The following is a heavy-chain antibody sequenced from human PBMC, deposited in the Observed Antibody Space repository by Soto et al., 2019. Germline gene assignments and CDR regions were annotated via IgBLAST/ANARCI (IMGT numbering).Heavy chain of an antibody. CDR2: ISCSGGSI. CDR1: GFTFDDYA. D-gene: IGHD3-10*01. J-gene: IGHJ4*02. Sequence: GGSLRLSCAASGFTFDDYAMHWVRQAPGKGLEWVSGISCSGGSIYYADSVKGRFTISRDNSKNTLYLQMNSLRAEDTAVYYCAKSDEPHYYGSGYYFDYWGQGTLVTVSS. CDR3: AKSDEPHYYGSGYYFDY. V-gene: IGHV3-23*01.